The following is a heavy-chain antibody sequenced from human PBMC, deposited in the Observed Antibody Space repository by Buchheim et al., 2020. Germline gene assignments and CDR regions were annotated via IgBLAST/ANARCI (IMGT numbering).Heavy chain of an antibody. D-gene: IGHD2-2*01. CDR1: GFTFNTYA. CDR3: AKDRGYQLPDYYFDY. J-gene: IGHJ4*02. V-gene: IGHV3-23*01. Sequence: EVQLWQSGGGLVQPGGSLRLSCAASGFTFNTYAMTWVRQAPGRGLEWVSSISSSGGSPYYVDSVRGRFTISRDNSKNTVYLQMNSLRVEDTAIYYCAKDRGYQLPDYYFDYWGQGTL. CDR2: ISSSGGSP.